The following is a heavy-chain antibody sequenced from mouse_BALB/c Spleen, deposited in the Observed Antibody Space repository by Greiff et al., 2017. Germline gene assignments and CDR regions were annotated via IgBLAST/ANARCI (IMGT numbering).Heavy chain of an antibody. CDR3: ARGNYYGSSPDWYFDV. CDR2: ISSGGSYT. CDR1: GFTFSSYA. Sequence: EVQLVESGGGLVKPGGSLKLSCAASGFTFSSYAMSWVRQSPEKRLEWVAEISSGGSYTYYPDTVTGRFTISRDNAKNTLYLEMSSLRSEDTAMYYCARGNYYGSSPDWYFDVWGAGTTVTVPS. J-gene: IGHJ1*01. D-gene: IGHD1-1*01. V-gene: IGHV5-9-4*01.